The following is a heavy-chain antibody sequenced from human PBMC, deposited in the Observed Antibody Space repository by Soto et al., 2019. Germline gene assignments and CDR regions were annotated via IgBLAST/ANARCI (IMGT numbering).Heavy chain of an antibody. J-gene: IGHJ4*02. D-gene: IGHD2-8*02. CDR3: ARDKITGLFDY. CDR1: GGSISSGGYS. CDR2: INHSGST. V-gene: IGHV4-34*01. Sequence: SETLSLTCAVSGGSISSGGYSWTWIRQPPGTGLEWIGEINHSGSTNYNPSPKSRVTISVDTSKNQFSLKLTSVTAADTAVYYCARDKITGLFDYWGQGTLVTVSS.